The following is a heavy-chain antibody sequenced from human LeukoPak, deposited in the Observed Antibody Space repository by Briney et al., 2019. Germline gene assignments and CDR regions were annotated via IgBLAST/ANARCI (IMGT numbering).Heavy chain of an antibody. J-gene: IGHJ2*01. Sequence: PSETLSLTCTVSGGSISSGDYYWSWIRQPPGKGLEWIGNIYYSGSTYYNPSLKSRVTISVDTSKNQFSLKLSSVTAADTAVYYCARRGVVPAAMLGAFWYFDLWGRGTLVTVSS. CDR3: ARRGVVPAAMLGAFWYFDL. V-gene: IGHV4-30-4*08. CDR2: IYYSGST. D-gene: IGHD2-2*01. CDR1: GGSISSGDYY.